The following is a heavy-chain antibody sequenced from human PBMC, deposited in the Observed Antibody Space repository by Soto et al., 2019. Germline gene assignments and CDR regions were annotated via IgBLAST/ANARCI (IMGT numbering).Heavy chain of an antibody. V-gene: IGHV4-31*03. CDR1: GGSNSSGGYY. CDR3: ARVDTSMGATCVSY. J-gene: IGHJ4*02. CDR2: IFYSGST. D-gene: IGHD1-26*01. Sequence: QVQLQESGPGLVKPSQTLSLTCTVSGGSNSSGGYYWSWIRQHPGKGLEWIGDIFYSGSTYYNPSLKSRVSISVDTSKNHFSLYLSSVTAADTAVYYCARVDTSMGATCVSYGGQGTLVTVSS.